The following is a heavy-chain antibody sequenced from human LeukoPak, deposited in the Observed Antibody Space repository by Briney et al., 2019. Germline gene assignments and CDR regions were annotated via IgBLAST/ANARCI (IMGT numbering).Heavy chain of an antibody. Sequence: SETLSLTCTVSGGSISSYYWSWIRQPPGKGLEWIGYIYYSGSTNYNPSLKSRVTISVDTSKNQFSLKLSSVTAADTAVYYCARHLSNGYYVDAFDIWGQGTMVTVSS. J-gene: IGHJ3*02. CDR2: IYYSGST. CDR1: GGSISSYY. D-gene: IGHD3-22*01. CDR3: ARHLSNGYYVDAFDI. V-gene: IGHV4-59*01.